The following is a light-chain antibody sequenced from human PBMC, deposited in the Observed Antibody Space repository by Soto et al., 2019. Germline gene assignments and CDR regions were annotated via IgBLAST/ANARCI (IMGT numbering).Light chain of an antibody. CDR1: QSVSSSY. CDR3: QQYGSSRT. J-gene: IGKJ1*01. Sequence: EIVLTQSPGTLSLSPGERATLSCRASQSVSSSYLAWYQQKPGQAPRLLIYGASSRATGIPDRFSGSGSGTVFTLTISRLEPEDFAVYSCQQYGSSRTFGQGTRVEIK. CDR2: GAS. V-gene: IGKV3-20*01.